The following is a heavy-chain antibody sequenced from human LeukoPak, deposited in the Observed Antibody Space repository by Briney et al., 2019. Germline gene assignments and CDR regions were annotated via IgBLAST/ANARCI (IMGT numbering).Heavy chain of an antibody. V-gene: IGHV4-34*01. CDR3: ARRRFYFTSGSYYPY. D-gene: IGHD3-10*01. CDR1: GGPFSGYY. CDR2: INHSGST. J-gene: IGHJ4*02. Sequence: SETLSLTCAVYGGPFSGYYWSWIRQPPGKGLEWIGEINHSGSTNYNPPLKSRVSISVDTSNNQFSLKLRSVTAADTAVYYCARRRFYFTSGSYYPYWGQGTLVTVSS.